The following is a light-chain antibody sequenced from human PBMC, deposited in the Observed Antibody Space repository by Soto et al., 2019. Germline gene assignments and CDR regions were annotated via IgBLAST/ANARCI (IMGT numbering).Light chain of an antibody. V-gene: IGKV3-11*01. CDR1: QSVSNY. Sequence: ENVLTQSPATLSLSPGERATLSCRASQSVSNYVAWYQQKPGQAPRLLIYDASNRATGIPARFSGSVSGTDFTLTISSLEPEGFAVYYCQQRSNWLFGPGTKVDIK. CDR2: DAS. J-gene: IGKJ3*01. CDR3: QQRSNWL.